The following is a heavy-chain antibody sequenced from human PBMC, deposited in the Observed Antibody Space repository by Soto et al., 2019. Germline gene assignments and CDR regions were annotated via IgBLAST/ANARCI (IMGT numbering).Heavy chain of an antibody. CDR2: INHSGST. J-gene: IGHJ4*02. CDR1: GGSFSGYY. Sequence: SETLSLTCAVYGGSFSGYYWSWIRQPPGKGLEWIGEINHSGSTNYNPSLKSRVTISVDTSKNQFSLKLGSVTAADTAVYYCASPSPGYSSSWYVLDYWGQGTLVTVSS. V-gene: IGHV4-34*01. D-gene: IGHD6-13*01. CDR3: ASPSPGYSSSWYVLDY.